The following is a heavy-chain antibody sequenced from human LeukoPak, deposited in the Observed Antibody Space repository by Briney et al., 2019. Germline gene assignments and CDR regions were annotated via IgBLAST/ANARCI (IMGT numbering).Heavy chain of an antibody. J-gene: IGHJ4*02. D-gene: IGHD3-22*01. CDR3: ARRSVACSYDSSGYSPVYYFDY. V-gene: IGHV3-7*01. CDR2: IKQDRSEK. Sequence: GGSLRLSCAASGFTFSNYWMSWVRQAPGKGLEWVANIKQDRSEKYYVDSVKGRFTISRDNAKNSLYLQMNSLRAEDTAVYYCARRSVACSYDSSGYSPVYYFDYWGQGALVTVSS. CDR1: GFTFSNYW.